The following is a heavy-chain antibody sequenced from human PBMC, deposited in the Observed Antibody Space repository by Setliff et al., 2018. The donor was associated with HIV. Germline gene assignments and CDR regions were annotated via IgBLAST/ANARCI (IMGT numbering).Heavy chain of an antibody. CDR2: ISSSRSTI. V-gene: IGHV3-48*01. J-gene: IGHJ4*02. CDR3: TTGTRLVD. CDR1: GFAFSGHQ. D-gene: IGHD2-21*01. Sequence: PGGSLRLSCAASGFAFSGHQMSWVRQAPGKGLEWVSYISSSRSTIYYADSVKGRFTISRDDSKNTLYLQMNSLKIEDTAVYYCTTGTRLVDWGQGALVTVSS.